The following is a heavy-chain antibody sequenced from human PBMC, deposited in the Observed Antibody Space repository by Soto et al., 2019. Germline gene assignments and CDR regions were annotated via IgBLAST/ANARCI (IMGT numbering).Heavy chain of an antibody. CDR2: IFHTGSA. CDR1: GGSITSNW. V-gene: IGHV4-4*02. Sequence: QVQLQESGPGLMKPSGILSLTCAVSGGSITSNWWSWVRQPPGKGLEWIAEIFHTGSANYNPSLMSRLTISMDKSKNHLSLNLNSVTAADTAVYYCARHIAVSGTRGFDHWGQGTLVTVSS. D-gene: IGHD2-21*01. J-gene: IGHJ4*02. CDR3: ARHIAVSGTRGFDH.